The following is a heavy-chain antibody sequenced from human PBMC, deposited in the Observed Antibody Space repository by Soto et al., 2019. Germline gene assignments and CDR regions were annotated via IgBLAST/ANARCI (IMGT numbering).Heavy chain of an antibody. V-gene: IGHV3-64*01. J-gene: IGHJ4*02. CDR3: ARSGLPFDY. Sequence: EVQLVESGGGLVQPGGSQRLSCAASGFTFSSYAMHWVRQAPGKGLEYVSGISSKGGRTYYTNSVKGRFTISRDNSKNTLYLQVGSLRAEDMAVYYCARSGLPFDYWGQGTLVTVSS. CDR1: GFTFSSYA. CDR2: ISSKGGRT. D-gene: IGHD2-21*02.